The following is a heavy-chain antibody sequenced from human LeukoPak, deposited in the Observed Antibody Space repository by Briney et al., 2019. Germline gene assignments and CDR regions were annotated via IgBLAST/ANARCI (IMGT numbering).Heavy chain of an antibody. J-gene: IGHJ6*03. CDR2: ISGSGGST. D-gene: IGHD3-10*01. V-gene: IGHV3-23*01. CDR3: AKDPGDGVGSGSYLYYYYMDV. Sequence: ETLSLTCAVYGGSFSDYYWSWIRQSPGKGLEWVSAISGSGGSTYYADSVKGRFTISRDNSKNTLYLQMNSLRAEDTAVYYCAKDPGDGVGSGSYLYYYYMDVWGKGTTVTISS. CDR1: GGSFSDYY.